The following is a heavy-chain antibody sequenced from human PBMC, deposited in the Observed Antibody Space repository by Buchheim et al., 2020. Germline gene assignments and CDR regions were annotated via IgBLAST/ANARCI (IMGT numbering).Heavy chain of an antibody. Sequence: QVQLQQWGAGLLKPSETLSLTCAVYGGSFSGYYWSWIRQPPGKGLEWIGEINHSGSTNYNPSLKSRVTISVDTSKNQFSLNLSSVTAADTAVYYCARWGSGYSYGYGFDYWGQGTL. J-gene: IGHJ4*02. CDR1: GGSFSGYY. V-gene: IGHV4-34*01. D-gene: IGHD5-18*01. CDR3: ARWGSGYSYGYGFDY. CDR2: INHSGST.